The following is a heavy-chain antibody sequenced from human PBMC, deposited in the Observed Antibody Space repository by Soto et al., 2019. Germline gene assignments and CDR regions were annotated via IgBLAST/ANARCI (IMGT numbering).Heavy chain of an antibody. CDR1: GGTFSSYA. CDR2: IIPIFGTA. Sequence: SVKVSCKASGGTFSSYAISWVRQAPGQGLEWMGGIIPIFGTANYAQKFQGRVTITADESTSTAYMELSSLRSEDTAVYYCARSYPYCTNGVCYTFWFDPWGQGTLVTVS. V-gene: IGHV1-69*13. J-gene: IGHJ5*02. CDR3: ARSYPYCTNGVCYTFWFDP. D-gene: IGHD2-8*01.